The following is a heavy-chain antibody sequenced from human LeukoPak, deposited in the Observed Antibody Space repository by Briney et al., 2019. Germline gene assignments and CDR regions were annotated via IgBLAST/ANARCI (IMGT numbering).Heavy chain of an antibody. CDR3: ARRTSNPVGAIDY. Sequence: SETLSLTCTVSGGSISIRNYYWGWIRQPPGRGLEWIGSISYSGTYYNPSLKSRLTISVDTSKNHFSLNLRSVTAADTAVYYCARRTSNPVGAIDYWGQGTLSPSPQ. V-gene: IGHV4-39*01. J-gene: IGHJ4*02. CDR2: ISYSGT. D-gene: IGHD1-26*01. CDR1: GGSISIRNYY.